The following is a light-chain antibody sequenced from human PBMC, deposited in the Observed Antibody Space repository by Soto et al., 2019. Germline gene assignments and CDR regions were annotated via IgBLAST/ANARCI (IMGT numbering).Light chain of an antibody. CDR2: QHS. V-gene: IGLV3-1*01. Sequence: SYELPQPPSVSVSPGQTASITCSGDKLGNEYVFWYQQRPGQSPVLVIYQHSMRPSGSPERFSGSTSGNTATLTISGTQTVDEADYSCQAWDSSIAVFGGGTKLTVL. CDR1: KLGNEY. J-gene: IGLJ2*01. CDR3: QAWDSSIAV.